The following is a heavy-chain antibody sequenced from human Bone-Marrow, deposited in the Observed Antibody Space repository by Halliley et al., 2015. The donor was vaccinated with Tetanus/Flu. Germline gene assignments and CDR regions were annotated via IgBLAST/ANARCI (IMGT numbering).Heavy chain of an antibody. CDR3: AREMGDGYRDRLKSEFMGWYYFDY. Sequence: SLRLSCAASGFTFGDYYVTWIRQAPGKGLEYISSLSSSGTTIYYAASVKGRFTISRDNAKNSLYLQMNSLRVEDTAVYFCAREMGDGYRDRLKSEFMGWYYFDYWGQGALVTVSS. V-gene: IGHV3-11*01. J-gene: IGHJ4*02. CDR2: LSSSGTTI. CDR1: GFTFGDYY. D-gene: IGHD5-12*01.